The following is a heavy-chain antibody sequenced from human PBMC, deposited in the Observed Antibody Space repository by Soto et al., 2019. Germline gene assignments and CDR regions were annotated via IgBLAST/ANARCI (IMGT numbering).Heavy chain of an antibody. V-gene: IGHV3-21*01. CDR2: ISSSSSYI. Sequence: PGGSLRLSCAASGFTFSSYSMNWVRQAPGKGLEWVSSISSSSSYIYYADSVKGRFTISRDNAKNSLYLQMNSLRAEDTAVYYCARAFGVVTYYYYVDVWGKGTTVTVSS. J-gene: IGHJ6*03. CDR1: GFTFSSYS. CDR3: ARAFGVVTYYYYVDV. D-gene: IGHD3-3*01.